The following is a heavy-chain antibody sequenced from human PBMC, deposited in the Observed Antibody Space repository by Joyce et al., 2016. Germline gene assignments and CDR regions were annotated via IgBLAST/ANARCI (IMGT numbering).Heavy chain of an antibody. D-gene: IGHD2-2*02. Sequence: QLQVHESGPGLLKPSETLTLSCTGSDDSISRGSYYWAWPRQPPGKGLEWIGPIHHGGRNNYKPSHKNRVTISVDTSKKQLSLKLTWVRAADTAVYHCARSGPVVVPATTPLEYWGQGTLVSVSS. CDR2: IHHGGRN. CDR3: ARSGPVVVPATTPLEY. V-gene: IGHV4-39*01. CDR1: DDSISRGSYY. J-gene: IGHJ4*02.